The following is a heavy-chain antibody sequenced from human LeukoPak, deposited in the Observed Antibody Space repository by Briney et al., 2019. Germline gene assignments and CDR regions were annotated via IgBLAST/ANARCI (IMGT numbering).Heavy chain of an antibody. J-gene: IGHJ4*02. Sequence: PSETLSLTCAVQGGSFSGYHWNWIRQSPGKGLEWIGEINDRGHTNYNPSLESRITISVDTSKKQFPLNLSSVTAADTAVYYCARDPTTVVTTPYYFDFWGQGTLVTVSS. CDR3: ARDPTTVVTTPYYFDF. V-gene: IGHV4-34*01. CDR2: INDRGHT. D-gene: IGHD4-23*01. CDR1: GGSFSGYH.